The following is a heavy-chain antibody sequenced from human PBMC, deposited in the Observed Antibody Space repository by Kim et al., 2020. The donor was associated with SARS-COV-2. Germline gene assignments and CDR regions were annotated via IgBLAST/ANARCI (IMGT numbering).Heavy chain of an antibody. V-gene: IGHV1-3*01. D-gene: IGHD6-13*01. J-gene: IGHJ4*02. CDR3: ARGVATKGIAAAGNDY. Sequence: KFQGRVTITRDTSASTAYMELSSLRSEDTAVYYCARGVATKGIAAAGNDYWGQGTLVTVSS.